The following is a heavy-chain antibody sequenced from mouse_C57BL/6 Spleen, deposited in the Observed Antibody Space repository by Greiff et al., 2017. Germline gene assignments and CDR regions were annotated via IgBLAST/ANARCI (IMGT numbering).Heavy chain of an antibody. CDR1: GVDFRRYW. J-gene: IGHJ1*03. D-gene: IGHD1-1*01. CDR3: ATYGSSYGYFDV. Sequence: CATGGVDFRRYWVCWVRRAPGKGLEWLGEINPDSSTINYARSLKDKFIISRDNAKNTLYLQMSKVRSEYTALYYCATYGSSYGYFDVWGTGTTVTVSS. CDR2: INPDSSTI. V-gene: IGHV4-1*01.